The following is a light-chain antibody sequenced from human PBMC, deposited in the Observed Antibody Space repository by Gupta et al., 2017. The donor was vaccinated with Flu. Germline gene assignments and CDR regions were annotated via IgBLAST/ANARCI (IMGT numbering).Light chain of an antibody. CDR2: QDN. Sequence: SYEVSQPPSVSVSPGQTATVTCSGDNLGDKFVCWYQQRPGQSPVLLIYQDNKRPSGIPERFSGSNSGSTATLTISMTQAMDEADYYCQAWDSTTADFGPGTKVTVL. CDR1: NLGDKF. V-gene: IGLV3-1*01. CDR3: QAWDSTTAD. J-gene: IGLJ1*01.